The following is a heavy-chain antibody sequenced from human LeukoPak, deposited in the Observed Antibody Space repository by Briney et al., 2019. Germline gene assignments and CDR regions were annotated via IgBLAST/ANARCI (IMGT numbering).Heavy chain of an antibody. CDR2: IRYDGSSK. Sequence: PGRSLRLSCAASGFTFSSYGMHRVRQAPGKGLEWVAFIRYDGSSKYYADSVKGRFTISRDNSKNTLYLQMNSLRAEDTAVYYCAKIDPGPTAMVVAATAGDGYYYYMDVWGKGTTVTISS. D-gene: IGHD2-15*01. V-gene: IGHV3-30*02. J-gene: IGHJ6*03. CDR3: AKIDPGPTAMVVAATAGDGYYYYMDV. CDR1: GFTFSSYG.